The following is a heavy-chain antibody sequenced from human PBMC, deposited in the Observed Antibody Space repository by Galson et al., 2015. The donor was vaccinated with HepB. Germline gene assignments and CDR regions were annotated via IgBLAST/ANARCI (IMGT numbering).Heavy chain of an antibody. CDR2: ISSSGSTI. Sequence: SLRLSCAASGFTFSDYYMSWIRQAPGKGLEWVSYISSSGSTIYYADSVKGRFTISRDNAKNSLYLQMNSLRAEDTAVYYCAREGVVNPWGSPVFWYFDLWGRGTLVTVSS. CDR3: AREGVVNPWGSPVFWYFDL. CDR1: GFTFSDYY. D-gene: IGHD4-23*01. J-gene: IGHJ2*01. V-gene: IGHV3-11*01.